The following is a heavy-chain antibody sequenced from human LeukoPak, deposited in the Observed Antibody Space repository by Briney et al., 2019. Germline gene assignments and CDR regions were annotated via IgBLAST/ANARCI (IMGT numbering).Heavy chain of an antibody. Sequence: ESGPTLVKPTQTLTLTCTFSGFSLSTTGVGVGWIRQPPGKALEWLALIYWDDDKRYSPSLKSRLTITKDTSKNQVVLTMTNMDPVDTATYHCAHTPSQYSSGWSVSNWFGPWGQGTLVTVSS. D-gene: IGHD6-19*01. V-gene: IGHV2-5*02. CDR3: AHTPSQYSSGWSVSNWFGP. CDR1: GFSLSTTGVG. J-gene: IGHJ5*02. CDR2: IYWDDDK.